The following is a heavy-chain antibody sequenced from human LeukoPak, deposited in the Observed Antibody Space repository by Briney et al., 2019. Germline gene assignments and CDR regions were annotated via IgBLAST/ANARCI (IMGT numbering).Heavy chain of an antibody. V-gene: IGHV3-74*01. Sequence: GGSLRLSCAASRFTFSSYWMHWVRQAPGKGLVWVSRINSDGSSTSYADSVKGRFTISRDNAKNTLYLQMNSLRAEDTAVYYCARAGYYYGSGSSILFDYWGQGTLVTVSS. J-gene: IGHJ4*02. D-gene: IGHD3-10*01. CDR1: RFTFSSYW. CDR3: ARAGYYYGSGSSILFDY. CDR2: INSDGSST.